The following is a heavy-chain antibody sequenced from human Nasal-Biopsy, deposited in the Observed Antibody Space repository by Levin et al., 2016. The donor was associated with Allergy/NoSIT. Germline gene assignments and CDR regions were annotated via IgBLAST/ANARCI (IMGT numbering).Heavy chain of an antibody. Sequence: GSLRLSCAASGFTFHYADMSWVRQAPGKGLEWVAGISYNGVLISYADSVRGRFTVSRDNSQNTVYLQMNSLRAEDTGIYYCGKEISITGPADSWGQGTLVRVSS. V-gene: IGHV3-23*01. J-gene: IGHJ4*02. D-gene: IGHD7-27*01. CDR2: ISYNGVLI. CDR3: GKEISITGPADS. CDR1: GFTFHYAD.